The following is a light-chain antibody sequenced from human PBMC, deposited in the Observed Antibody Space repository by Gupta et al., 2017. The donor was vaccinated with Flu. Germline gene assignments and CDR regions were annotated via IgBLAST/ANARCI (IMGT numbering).Light chain of an antibody. Sequence: DIQMTQSPSSLSASVGDRVTITCRASQSISTYLNWYQQKPGKAPKLLIYAASSLQSGVPSRFSGRGSGTDCTLTSSSLQPEDVATYYWQQSNRTPGTFGQGTKLEIK. CDR3: QQSNRTPGT. CDR2: AAS. V-gene: IGKV1-39*01. CDR1: QSISTY. J-gene: IGKJ2*01.